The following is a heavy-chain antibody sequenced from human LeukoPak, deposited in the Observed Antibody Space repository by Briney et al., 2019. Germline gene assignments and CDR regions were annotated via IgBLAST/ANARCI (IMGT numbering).Heavy chain of an antibody. CDR3: AKDVGYYYDSSGPQDY. Sequence: GGSLRLSCAGSGFIVSSSYAMSWVRQAPGKGLEWVSAISGSGGSTYYADSVKGRFTISRDNSKNTLYLQMNSLRAEDTAVYYCAKDVGYYYDSSGPQDYWGQGTLVTVSS. D-gene: IGHD3-22*01. J-gene: IGHJ4*02. V-gene: IGHV3-23*01. CDR2: ISGSGGST. CDR1: GFIVSSSYA.